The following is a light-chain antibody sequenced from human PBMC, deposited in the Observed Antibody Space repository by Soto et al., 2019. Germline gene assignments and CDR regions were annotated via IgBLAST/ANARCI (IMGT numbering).Light chain of an antibody. Sequence: DIQMTQSPSTLSASVGDRVTISCRASQTISNWLAWYQQKPGKAPKLLIYDASSLESGVPSRVSGSGSGTEFTLTISSLQPEDFATYYCQKYNSFWTFGQGTKVEIK. CDR3: QKYNSFWT. J-gene: IGKJ1*01. CDR1: QTISNW. CDR2: DAS. V-gene: IGKV1-5*01.